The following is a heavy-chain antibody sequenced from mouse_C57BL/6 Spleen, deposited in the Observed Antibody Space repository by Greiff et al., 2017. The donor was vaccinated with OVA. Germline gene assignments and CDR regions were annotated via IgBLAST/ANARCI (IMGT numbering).Heavy chain of an antibody. Sequence: EVKLMESGGGLVKPGGSLKLSCAASGFTFSDYGMHWVRQAPEKGLEWVAYISSGSSTIYYADTVKGRFTISRDNAKNTLFLQMTSLRSEDTAMYYCARPYYGSSPYWYFDVWGTGTTVTVSS. D-gene: IGHD1-1*01. CDR3: ARPYYGSSPYWYFDV. V-gene: IGHV5-17*01. J-gene: IGHJ1*03. CDR1: GFTFSDYG. CDR2: ISSGSSTI.